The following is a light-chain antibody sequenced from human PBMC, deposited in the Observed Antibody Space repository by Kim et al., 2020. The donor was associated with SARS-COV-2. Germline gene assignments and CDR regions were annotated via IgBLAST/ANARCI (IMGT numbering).Light chain of an antibody. CDR3: QQHYTTPRT. Sequence: ATINCKSSQSVLYSSNNKNYLAWYQQKPGQPPKLLISWASTRESGVPDRFSGSGSGTDFSLTISSLQAEDVAVYYCQQHYTTPRTFGQGTKLEI. CDR2: WAS. J-gene: IGKJ2*01. CDR1: QSVLYSSNNKNY. V-gene: IGKV4-1*01.